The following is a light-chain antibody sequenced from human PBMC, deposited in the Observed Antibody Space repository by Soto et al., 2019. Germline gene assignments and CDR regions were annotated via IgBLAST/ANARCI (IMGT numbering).Light chain of an antibody. CDR3: QQSYSTPLT. CDR2: DAS. Sequence: DIQMTQSPSSLSASVGDRVTITCQASQGISNYLNWYQQKPGKAPKLLIYDASNLETGVPSRFSGSGSGTDFTLTISSLQPEDFATYYCQQSYSTPLTFGGGTKVDIK. CDR1: QGISNY. V-gene: IGKV1-39*01. J-gene: IGKJ4*01.